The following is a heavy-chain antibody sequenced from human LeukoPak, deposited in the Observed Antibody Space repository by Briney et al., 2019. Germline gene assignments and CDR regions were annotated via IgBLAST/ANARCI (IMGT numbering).Heavy chain of an antibody. D-gene: IGHD4-17*01. V-gene: IGHV1-69*05. CDR1: GGTFSSYA. J-gene: IGHJ5*02. Sequence: ASVKVSCKASGGTFSSYAISWVRQAPGQGLEWMGRIIPIFGTANYAQKFPGRVTITTDESTSTAYMELSSLRSEDTAVYYCARDLAEHYGDNWFDPWGQGTLVTVSS. CDR2: IIPIFGTA. CDR3: ARDLAEHYGDNWFDP.